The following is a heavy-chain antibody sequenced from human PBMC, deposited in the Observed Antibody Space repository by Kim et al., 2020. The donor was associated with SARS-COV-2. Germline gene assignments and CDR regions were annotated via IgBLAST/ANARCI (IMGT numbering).Heavy chain of an antibody. V-gene: IGHV4-59*01. CDR1: GGSISSYY. J-gene: IGHJ6*02. CDR3: ARETQAGGSRYSPGSGLRRGGMDV. Sequence: SETLSLTCTVSGGSISSYYWSWIRQPPGKGLEWIGYIYYSGSTNYNPSLKSRVTISVDTSKNQFSLKLSSVTAADTAVYYCARETQAGGSRYSPGSGLRRGGMDVWGQGTTVTVSS. D-gene: IGHD2-15*01. CDR2: IYYSGST.